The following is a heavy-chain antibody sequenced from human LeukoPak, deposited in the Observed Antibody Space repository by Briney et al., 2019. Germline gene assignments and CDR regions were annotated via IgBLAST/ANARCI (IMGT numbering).Heavy chain of an antibody. Sequence: GASVKVSCKASGYTFTSYGINWVRQAPGQGLEWMGWISAYNGNTNYAQKLQGRVTMTTDTSTSTAYMELRSLRSDDTAVYYCARGVPAAIIGWFDPWGQGTLVTVSS. D-gene: IGHD2-2*01. CDR1: GYTFTSYG. J-gene: IGHJ5*02. CDR2: ISAYNGNT. CDR3: ARGVPAAIIGWFDP. V-gene: IGHV1-18*01.